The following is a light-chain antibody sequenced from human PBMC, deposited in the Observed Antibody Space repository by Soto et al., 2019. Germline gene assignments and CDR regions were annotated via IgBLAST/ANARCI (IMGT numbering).Light chain of an antibody. CDR3: QQRSSWPRT. Sequence: EIVLTQSPATLSLSPGERATLSCTASQSVSSYLAWYQQKPGQVPRLVIYDASNRATGIPGRFSGSASGTDFTLTISSLEPEDFGVYYCQQRSSWPRTFGQGTKVEIK. CDR2: DAS. V-gene: IGKV3-11*01. J-gene: IGKJ1*01. CDR1: QSVSSY.